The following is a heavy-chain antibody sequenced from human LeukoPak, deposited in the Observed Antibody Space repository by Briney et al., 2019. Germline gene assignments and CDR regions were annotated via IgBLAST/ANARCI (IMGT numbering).Heavy chain of an antibody. D-gene: IGHD6-13*01. CDR1: GGSISSYY. CDR2: IYYSGGT. Sequence: NPSETLSLTCTVSGGSISSYYWSWIRQPPGKGLEWIGYIYYSGGTNYNPSLKSRVTISVDTSKNQFSLKLSSVTAADTAVYYCARDADGIAADDAFDIWGQGTMVTVSS. V-gene: IGHV4-59*01. CDR3: ARDADGIAADDAFDI. J-gene: IGHJ3*02.